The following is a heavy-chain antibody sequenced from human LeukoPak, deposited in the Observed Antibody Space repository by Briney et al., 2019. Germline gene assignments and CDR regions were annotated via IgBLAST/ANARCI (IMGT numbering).Heavy chain of an antibody. CDR1: GGSISSYY. CDR3: ARRNYGHFDY. D-gene: IGHD1-7*01. V-gene: IGHV4-59*08. J-gene: IGHJ4*02. Sequence: SETLSLTCTVSGGSISSYYWSWIRQPPGKGLEWIGYIYYSGSTNYNPSLKSRVTISVDTSKNQFSLKLSSVTAADTAVYYCARRNYGHFDYWGQGTLVTVSS. CDR2: IYYSGST.